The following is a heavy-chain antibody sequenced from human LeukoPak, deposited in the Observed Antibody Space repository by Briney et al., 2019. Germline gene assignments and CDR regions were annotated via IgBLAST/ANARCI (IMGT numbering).Heavy chain of an antibody. J-gene: IGHJ4*02. CDR2: INPNSGGT. CDR3: ARSAYTGGVFEN. D-gene: IGHD2-8*02. CDR1: GYTFSGYY. V-gene: IGHV1-2*02. Sequence: ASVKVSCKASGYTFSGYYMHWVRQAPGQGLEWMGWINPNSGGTNYAQKFQGRVTMTRDTSIITAYMELSSLRSEDTAVYYCARSAYTGGVFENWGQGTLVTVSS.